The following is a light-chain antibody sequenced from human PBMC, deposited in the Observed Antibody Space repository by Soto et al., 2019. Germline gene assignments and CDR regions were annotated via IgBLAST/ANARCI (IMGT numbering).Light chain of an antibody. V-gene: IGKV3-11*01. J-gene: IGKJ4*01. Sequence: EIVLTHSPDTLSXXPXXXXTXXXRASQSVSSYLAWYQQKPGQAPRLLIYDASNRATGIPARFSGSGSGTDFTLTISSLEPEDFAVYYCQQRSNWPQLTFGGGTKVDIK. CDR3: QQRSNWPQLT. CDR2: DAS. CDR1: QSVSSY.